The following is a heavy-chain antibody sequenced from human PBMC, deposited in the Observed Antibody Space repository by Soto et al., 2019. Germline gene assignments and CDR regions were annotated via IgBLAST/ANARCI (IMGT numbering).Heavy chain of an antibody. Sequence: PGWSLRLSCAASRFTFSSYAMHWVRQAPGKGLEWVAVISYDGRQKHYVDSVKGRFTISRDESDNTLYLQMNSLRPEDTAVYYCAKDGYFDTYYFDHWGQGTLVTVS. CDR2: ISYDGRQK. D-gene: IGHD3-9*01. CDR3: AKDGYFDTYYFDH. V-gene: IGHV3-30*04. J-gene: IGHJ4*02. CDR1: RFTFSSYA.